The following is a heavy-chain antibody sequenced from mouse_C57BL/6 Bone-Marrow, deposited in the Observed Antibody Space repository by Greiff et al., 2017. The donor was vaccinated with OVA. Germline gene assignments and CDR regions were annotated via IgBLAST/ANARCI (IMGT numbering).Heavy chain of an antibody. CDR1: GFSLTSYG. V-gene: IGHV2-2*01. J-gene: IGHJ3*01. D-gene: IGHD2-2*01. CDR3: ARKGTTMVTWFAY. Sequence: QVQLKQSGPGLVQPSQSLSITCTVSGFSLTSYGVHWVRQSPGKGLEWLGVIWSGGSTDNNAAFISGLGISKDNTKSQVFFKMNSLQADDTAIYYCARKGTTMVTWFAYWGQGTLVTVSA. CDR2: IWSGGST.